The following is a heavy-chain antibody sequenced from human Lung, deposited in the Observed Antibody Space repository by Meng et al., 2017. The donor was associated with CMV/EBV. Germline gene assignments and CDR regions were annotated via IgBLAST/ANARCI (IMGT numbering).Heavy chain of an antibody. CDR1: GGSISSGDYY. V-gene: IGHV4-30-4*08. CDR3: ARALDTAMVTFDY. CDR2: IYYSGST. J-gene: IGHJ4*02. Sequence: QVQPQEEGPGLVKPSQTLSLTCTVSGGSISSGDYYWSWIRQPPGKGLEWIGYIYYSGSTYYNPSLKSRVTISVDTSKNQFSLKLSSVTAADTAVYYCARALDTAMVTFDYWGQGTLVTVSS. D-gene: IGHD5-18*01.